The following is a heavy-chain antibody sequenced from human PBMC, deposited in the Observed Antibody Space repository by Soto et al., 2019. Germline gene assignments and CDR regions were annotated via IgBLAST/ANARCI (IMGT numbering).Heavy chain of an antibody. D-gene: IGHD2-2*01. V-gene: IGHV3-21*01. CDR3: ARDSFSCSSTSCYEGMDV. J-gene: IGHJ6*03. CDR1: GFTFSSYS. CDR2: ISSSSSYI. Sequence: EVQLVESGGGLVKPGGSLRLSCAASGFTFSSYSMNWVRQAPGKGLEWVSSISSSSSYIYYADSVKGRFTISRDNAKNSLYLQMNSLRAEDTAVYYCARDSFSCSSTSCYEGMDVWGKGTTVTVSS.